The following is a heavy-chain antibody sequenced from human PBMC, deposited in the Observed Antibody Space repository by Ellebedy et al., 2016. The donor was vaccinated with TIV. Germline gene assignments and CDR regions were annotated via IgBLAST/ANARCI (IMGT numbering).Heavy chain of an antibody. CDR2: INPDSGGT. V-gene: IGHV1-2*02. D-gene: IGHD6-13*01. J-gene: IGHJ6*02. CDR3: ARVRRASSGMDV. Sequence: ASVKVSCKASGYPFTGHFLHWVRQAPGQGLEWMGWINPDSGGTNFAQKFQDRVSMTRDTSVSSAYMELSRLESDDTAVYYCARVRRASSGMDVWGQGTTVTVS. CDR1: GYPFTGHF.